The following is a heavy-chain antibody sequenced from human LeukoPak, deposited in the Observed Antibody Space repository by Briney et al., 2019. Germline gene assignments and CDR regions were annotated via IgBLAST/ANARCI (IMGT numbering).Heavy chain of an antibody. Sequence: WGSLRLSCAASGFTFSSYAMSWVRQAPGKGQEWVSAISGSCGSTYYADSVKGRFPISRDNPKNTMYLQMNRMRDEDTAVYYCAKDQDYYGSGSYYNGEYFQHWGQGTLVTVSS. CDR1: GFTFSSYA. CDR2: ISGSCGST. D-gene: IGHD3-10*01. CDR3: AKDQDYYGSGSYYNGEYFQH. V-gene: IGHV3-23*01. J-gene: IGHJ1*01.